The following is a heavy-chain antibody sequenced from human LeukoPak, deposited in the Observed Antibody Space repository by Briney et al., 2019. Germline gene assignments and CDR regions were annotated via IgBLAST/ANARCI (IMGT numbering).Heavy chain of an antibody. D-gene: IGHD6-13*01. V-gene: IGHV4-34*01. CDR1: GGSFSGYY. CDR2: INHRGST. Sequence: SETLSLTCAVYGGSFSGYYWSWIRQPPGKGLEWIGEINHRGSTNYNPSLKSRVTISVDTSKNQFSLKLSSVTAADTAVYYCARGRYSSSWVDYWGQGTLVTVSS. J-gene: IGHJ4*02. CDR3: ARGRYSSSWVDY.